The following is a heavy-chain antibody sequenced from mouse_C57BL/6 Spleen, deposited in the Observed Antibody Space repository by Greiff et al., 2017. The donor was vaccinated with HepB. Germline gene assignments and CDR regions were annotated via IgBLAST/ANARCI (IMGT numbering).Heavy chain of an antibody. V-gene: IGHV1-52*01. CDR2: IDPSDSET. J-gene: IGHJ2*01. CDR1: GYTFTSYW. CDR3: ARGGDYDPYYFDY. D-gene: IGHD2-4*01. Sequence: VQLQQPGAELVRPGSSVKLSCKASGYTFTSYWMHWVKQRPIQGLEWIGNIDPSDSETHYNQKFKDKATLTVDKSSSTAYMQLSSLTSEDSAVYYCARGGDYDPYYFDYWGQGTTLTVSS.